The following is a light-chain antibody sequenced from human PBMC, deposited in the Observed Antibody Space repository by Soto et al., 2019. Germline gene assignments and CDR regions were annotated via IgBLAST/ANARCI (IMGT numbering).Light chain of an antibody. CDR2: AAS. V-gene: IGKV1-17*03. J-gene: IGKJ2*01. CDR1: QGISNH. CDR3: LQHSSYPDT. Sequence: DIQMTQSPSAMSASVGDRVIITCRASQGISNHLAWFQRKPAKVPKRLIYAASTLQCGVPSRSRGSGSGTDFTVTISSLQPEDVATYYCLQHSSYPDTFGQGTKLEIK.